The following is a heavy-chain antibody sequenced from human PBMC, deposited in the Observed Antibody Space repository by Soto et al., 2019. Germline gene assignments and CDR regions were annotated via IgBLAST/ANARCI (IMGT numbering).Heavy chain of an antibody. D-gene: IGHD3-10*01. V-gene: IGHV1-69*13. CDR2: IIPICGTA. CDR1: GGTFSSYA. J-gene: IGHJ4*02. Sequence: GASVKVSCKASGGTFSSYAIRWVRKAPGQGLEWMGGIIPICGTANYAQKFQGRVTSTADESTSTADMELSSLRSEDTAVYYCATVSGRRQHLNYWGQGTLVTVSS. CDR3: ATVSGRRQHLNY.